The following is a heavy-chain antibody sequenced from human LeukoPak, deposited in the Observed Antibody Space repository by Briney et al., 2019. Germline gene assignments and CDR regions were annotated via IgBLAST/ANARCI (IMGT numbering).Heavy chain of an antibody. CDR3: ARRGRDYDSSGYPAANFDY. CDR2: IYYSGST. D-gene: IGHD3-22*01. V-gene: IGHV4-59*01. J-gene: IGHJ4*02. Sequence: SETLSLTCTVSGGSLSSYYWSWIRQPPGKGLEWIGYIYYSGSTNYNPSLKSRVTISVDTSKNQFSLKLSSVTAADTAVYYCARRGRDYDSSGYPAANFDYWGQGTLVTVSS. CDR1: GGSLSSYY.